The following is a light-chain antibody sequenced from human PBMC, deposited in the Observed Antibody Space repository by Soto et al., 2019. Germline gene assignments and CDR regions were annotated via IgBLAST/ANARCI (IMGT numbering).Light chain of an antibody. CDR3: PQYGSSQRT. CDR1: QSVSSSY. J-gene: IGKJ1*01. CDR2: GAS. V-gene: IGKV3-20*01. Sequence: EIVLTQSPGTLSLSPGERATLSCRASQSVSSSYLAWYQQKPGQAPRLLIYGASSRATGIPDRFSGSGSGPDFTLTISRLEPEDFAVYYCPQYGSSQRTFGQGTKVEIK.